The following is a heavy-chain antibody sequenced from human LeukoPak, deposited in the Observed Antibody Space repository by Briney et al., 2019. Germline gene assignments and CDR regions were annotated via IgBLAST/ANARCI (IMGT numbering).Heavy chain of an antibody. J-gene: IGHJ4*02. CDR2: ISGSGGTT. D-gene: IGHD1-14*01. V-gene: IGHV3-23*01. Sequence: SGGSLRLSRAASGFTFSSYAMSWVRQAPGKGLEWVSAISGSGGTTYYADSVRGRFTISRDNSKNTLYLQMNSLRAEDTAVYYCAKDPGIEGYYFDYWGQGTLVTVSS. CDR1: GFTFSSYA. CDR3: AKDPGIEGYYFDY.